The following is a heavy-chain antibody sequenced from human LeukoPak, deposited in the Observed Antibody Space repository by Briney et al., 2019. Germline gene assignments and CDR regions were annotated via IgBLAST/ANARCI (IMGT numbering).Heavy chain of an antibody. D-gene: IGHD3-22*01. V-gene: IGHV1-2*06. Sequence: ASVKVSCKASGYTFTDYYMHWVRQAPGQGLEWMGRINPNSGGSNYAQKFQGRVIMTRDTSISTAYMELNSLRSDDTAVYYCARGGPHYYDSSGYYFDYWGQGTLVTVSS. J-gene: IGHJ4*02. CDR3: ARGGPHYYDSSGYYFDY. CDR2: INPNSGGS. CDR1: GYTFTDYY.